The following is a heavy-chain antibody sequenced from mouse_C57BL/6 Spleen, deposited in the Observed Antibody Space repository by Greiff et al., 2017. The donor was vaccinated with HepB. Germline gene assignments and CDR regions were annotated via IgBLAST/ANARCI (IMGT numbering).Heavy chain of an antibody. V-gene: IGHV1-22*01. CDR1: GYTFTDYN. Sequence: VQLKESGPELVKPGASVKMSCKASGYTFTDYNMHWVKQSHGKSLEWIGYINPNNGGTSYNQKFKGKATLTVNKSSSTAYMELRSLTSEDSAVYYCASSLVLHWYFDVWGTGTTVTVSS. CDR2: INPNNGGT. CDR3: ASSLVLHWYFDV. J-gene: IGHJ1*03.